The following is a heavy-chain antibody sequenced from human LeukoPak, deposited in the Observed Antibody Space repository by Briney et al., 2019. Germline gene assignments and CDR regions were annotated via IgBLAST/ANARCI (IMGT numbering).Heavy chain of an antibody. CDR1: GFTFSGSA. J-gene: IGHJ4*02. CDR2: IRSKANSYAT. D-gene: IGHD6-19*01. V-gene: IGHV3-73*01. CDR3: RVRIAVAGTRDYFDY. Sequence: GGSLRLSCAASGFTFSGSAMHWVRQASGKGREWVGRIRSKANSYATAYAASVKGRFTISRDDSKNTAYLQMNSLKTEDTAVYYCRVRIAVAGTRDYFDYWGQGTLVTVSS.